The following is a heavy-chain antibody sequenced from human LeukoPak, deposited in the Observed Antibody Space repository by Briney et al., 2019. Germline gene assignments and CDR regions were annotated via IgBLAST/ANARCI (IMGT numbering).Heavy chain of an antibody. Sequence: SETLSLTCTVSGGSISSSSYYWGWIRQPPGKGLEWIGSIYYSGSTYYNPSLKSRVTISVDTSKNQFSLKLSSVTAADTAVYYCAKHRRDCQGYYYDSSGYSPDFDYWGQGTLVTVSS. CDR3: AKHRRDCQGYYYDSSGYSPDFDY. CDR2: IYYSGST. V-gene: IGHV4-39*01. CDR1: GGSISSSSYY. J-gene: IGHJ4*02. D-gene: IGHD3-22*01.